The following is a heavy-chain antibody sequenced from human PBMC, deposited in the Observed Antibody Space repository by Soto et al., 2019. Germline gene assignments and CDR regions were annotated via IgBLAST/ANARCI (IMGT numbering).Heavy chain of an antibody. J-gene: IGHJ4*02. CDR1: GFTFSSYA. CDR3: STVAMSPSACSSTTCPTV. D-gene: IGHD2-2*01. V-gene: IGHV3-23*01. Sequence: GGSLRLSCAASGFTFSSYAMSWVRQAPGKGLEWVSAISGSGGSTYYADSVKGRFTISRDNSKNTLYLQMNSLRAEDTAVYYCSTVAMSPSACSSTTCPTVWGPGSL. CDR2: ISGSGGST.